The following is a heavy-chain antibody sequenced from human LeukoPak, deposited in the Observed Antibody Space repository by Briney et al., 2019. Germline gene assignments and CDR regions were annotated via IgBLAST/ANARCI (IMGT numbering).Heavy chain of an antibody. V-gene: IGHV3-21*01. CDR3: ASEGVNSMFRGVIYGMDV. CDR2: ISGSTGYI. CDR1: GFTFSSYS. Sequence: GGSLRLSCAASGFTFSSYSMTWVRQAPGRGLEWVSSISGSTGYIYYADSVKGRFTISRDNAKNSLYLQMNSLRAEDTAVYYCASEGVNSMFRGVIYGMDVWGQGTTVTVSS. D-gene: IGHD3-10*01. J-gene: IGHJ6*02.